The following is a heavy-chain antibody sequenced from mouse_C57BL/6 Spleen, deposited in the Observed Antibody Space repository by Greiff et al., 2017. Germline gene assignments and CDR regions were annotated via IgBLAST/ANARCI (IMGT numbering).Heavy chain of an antibody. J-gene: IGHJ4*01. Sequence: LVNPGASVKLSCMASGYTFTEYTIHWVKQRSGQGLEWIGWFYPGSGSIKYNEKFKDKATLTADKSSSTVYMELSRLTSEDSAVYFCARHEDATSNYCAMDYWGQGTSVTVSS. V-gene: IGHV1-62-2*01. CDR1: GYTFTEYT. D-gene: IGHD2-5*01. CDR3: ARHEDATSNYCAMDY. CDR2: FYPGSGSI.